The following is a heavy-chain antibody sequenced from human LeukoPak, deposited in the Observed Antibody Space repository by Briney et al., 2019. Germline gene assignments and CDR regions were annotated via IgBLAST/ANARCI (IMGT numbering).Heavy chain of an antibody. CDR2: INPNSGGT. Sequence: ASVKVSCKASGYTLTGYYMHWVRQAPGQGLEWMGWINPNSGGTNYAQKFQGRVTMTRDTSISTPYMELSRLRSDDTAVYYCARVLVPAATDDAFDIWGQGTMVTVSS. J-gene: IGHJ3*02. CDR1: GYTLTGYY. D-gene: IGHD2-2*01. CDR3: ARVLVPAATDDAFDI. V-gene: IGHV1-2*02.